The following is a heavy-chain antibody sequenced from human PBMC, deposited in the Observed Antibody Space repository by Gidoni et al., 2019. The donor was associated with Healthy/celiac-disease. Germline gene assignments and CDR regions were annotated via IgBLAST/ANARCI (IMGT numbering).Heavy chain of an antibody. CDR1: GFTFGSYA. Sequence: EVQLVESGGGLVTPGGSLRLSCSAHGFTFGSYAMNWVRQAPGKGLEYVSAISSNGGSTYYADSVKGRFTISRDNSKNTLYLQMSSLRAEDTAVYYCVKDSSSWYIFRFDPWGQGTLVTVSS. CDR3: VKDSSSWYIFRFDP. J-gene: IGHJ5*02. CDR2: ISSNGGST. V-gene: IGHV3-64D*06. D-gene: IGHD6-13*01.